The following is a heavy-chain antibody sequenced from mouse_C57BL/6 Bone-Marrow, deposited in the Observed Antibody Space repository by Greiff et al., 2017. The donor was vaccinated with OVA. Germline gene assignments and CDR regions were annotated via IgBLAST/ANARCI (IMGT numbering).Heavy chain of an antibody. V-gene: IGHV1-15*01. Sequence: VQLQQSGAELVRPGASVTLSCKASGFTFTDYEMHWVKQTPVHGLEWIGAIDPETGGTAYNQKFKGKAILTADKSSSTAYMELRSLTSEDSAVYYCTRLLRRNFDVWGTGTTVTVSS. J-gene: IGHJ1*03. CDR3: TRLLRRNFDV. D-gene: IGHD1-1*01. CDR1: GFTFTDYE. CDR2: IDPETGGT.